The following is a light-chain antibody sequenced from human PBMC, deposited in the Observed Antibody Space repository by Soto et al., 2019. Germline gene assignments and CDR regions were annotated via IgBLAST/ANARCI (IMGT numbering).Light chain of an antibody. CDR2: DVS. J-gene: IGLJ3*02. Sequence: QSALIQPRSVSGSPGQSVTISCTGTSSDVGGYNYVSWYQQYPGKAPKLIIYDVSKRPSGVPDRFSGSKSGNTASLTISGLQAEDEADYYCCSYAGSYTLVLGGGTKLTVL. CDR3: CSYAGSYTLV. CDR1: SSDVGGYNY. V-gene: IGLV2-11*01.